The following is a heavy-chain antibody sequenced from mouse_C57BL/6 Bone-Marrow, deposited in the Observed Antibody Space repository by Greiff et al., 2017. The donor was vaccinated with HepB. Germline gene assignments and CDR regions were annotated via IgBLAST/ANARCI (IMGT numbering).Heavy chain of an antibody. Sequence: EVQLQESGPELVKPGASVKISCKASGYSFTGYYMNWVKQSPEKSLEWIGEINPSTGGTTYNQKFKAKATLTVDKSSSTAYMQLKSLTSEDSAVYYCASFTTVVRWYFDVWGTGTTVTVSS. CDR3: ASFTTVVRWYFDV. CDR1: GYSFTGYY. CDR2: INPSTGGT. D-gene: IGHD1-1*01. V-gene: IGHV1-42*01. J-gene: IGHJ1*03.